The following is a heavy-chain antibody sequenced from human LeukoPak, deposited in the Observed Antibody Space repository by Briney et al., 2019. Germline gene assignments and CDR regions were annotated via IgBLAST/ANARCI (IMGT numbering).Heavy chain of an antibody. CDR3: ARSDYYGSGSYYPSYYGMDV. J-gene: IGHJ6*02. CDR2: ISSSGSTI. CDR1: GFTFSDYY. V-gene: IGHV3-11*01. D-gene: IGHD3-10*01. Sequence: PGGSLRLSCAASGFTFSDYYMSWIRQAPVKGLEWVSYISSSGSTIYYADSVKGRFTISRDNAKNSLYLQMNSLRAEDTAVYYCARSDYYGSGSYYPSYYGMDVWGQGTRSPSP.